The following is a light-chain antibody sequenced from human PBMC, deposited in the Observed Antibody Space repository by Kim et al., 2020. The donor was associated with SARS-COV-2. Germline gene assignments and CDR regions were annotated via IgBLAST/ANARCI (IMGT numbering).Light chain of an antibody. J-gene: IGKJ1*01. CDR2: DAS. Sequence: EILLTQSPATLSLSPGERATLSCRASQSVRTYLAWYQQKSGQAPRLLIYDASNRATGIPARFSGSGSGTDFTLTISSLEPEDFAVYYCQQRSNWPWTFGQGTKVEIK. CDR1: QSVRTY. V-gene: IGKV3-11*01. CDR3: QQRSNWPWT.